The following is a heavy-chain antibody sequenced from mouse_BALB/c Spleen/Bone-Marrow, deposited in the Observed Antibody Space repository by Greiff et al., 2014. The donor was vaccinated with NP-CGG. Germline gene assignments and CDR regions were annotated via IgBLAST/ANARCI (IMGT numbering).Heavy chain of an antibody. Sequence: QVQLQQSGSVLVRPGASVKLSCKASDYTFTSSWMHWAKQRPGQGLEWIGEIHPNSGNTNYNEKFKGKATLTVDTSSSTAYVDLSSLTSEDSAVYYCARYWSGFAYWGQGTLVTVSA. D-gene: IGHD4-1*01. CDR2: IHPNSGNT. J-gene: IGHJ3*01. V-gene: IGHV1S130*01. CDR1: DYTFTSSW. CDR3: ARYWSGFAY.